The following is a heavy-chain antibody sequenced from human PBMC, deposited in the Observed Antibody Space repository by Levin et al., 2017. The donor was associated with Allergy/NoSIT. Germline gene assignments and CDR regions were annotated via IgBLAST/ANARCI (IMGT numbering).Heavy chain of an antibody. CDR3: ARALKTLRGAINWFDP. CDR2: ITYTGST. D-gene: IGHD3-10*01. Sequence: PSETLSLTCTVSGGSISSSSYYWGWIRQPPGKGLEWIGSITYTGSTYYNPSLKSRVTISVDTSKNQFSLKLSSVTAADTAVYYCARALKTLRGAINWFDPWGQGTLVTVSS. V-gene: IGHV4-39*07. J-gene: IGHJ5*02. CDR1: GGSISSSSYY.